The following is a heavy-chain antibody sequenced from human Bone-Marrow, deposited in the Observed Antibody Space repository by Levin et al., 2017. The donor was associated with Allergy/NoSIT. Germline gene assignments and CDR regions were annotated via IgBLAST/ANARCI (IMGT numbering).Heavy chain of an antibody. D-gene: IGHD6-19*01. CDR2: IYYSGST. V-gene: IGHV4-59*08. J-gene: IGHJ3*02. CDR3: ARFFSRGWYFRGLAFDI. Sequence: GSLRLSCTVSGGSISSYYWSWIRQPPGKGLEWIGYIYYSGSTNYNPSLKSRVTISVDTSKNQFSLKLSSVTAADTAVYYCARFFSRGWYFRGLAFDIWGQGTMVTVSS. CDR1: GGSISSYY.